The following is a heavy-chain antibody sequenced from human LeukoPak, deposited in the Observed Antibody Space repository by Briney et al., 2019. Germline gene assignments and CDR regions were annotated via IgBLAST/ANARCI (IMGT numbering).Heavy chain of an antibody. J-gene: IGHJ3*02. V-gene: IGHV4-39*01. CDR2: IYYSGST. Sequence: SETLSLTYTVSGGSIRSSSYCWGWIRQPPGTGLEWIGSIYYSGSTYYNPSLKSRVTISVDTSKNQFSLKLSSVTAADTAVYYCARPLYYVVAFDIWGQGTMVTVSS. D-gene: IGHD3-16*01. CDR1: GGSIRSSSYC. CDR3: ARPLYYVVAFDI.